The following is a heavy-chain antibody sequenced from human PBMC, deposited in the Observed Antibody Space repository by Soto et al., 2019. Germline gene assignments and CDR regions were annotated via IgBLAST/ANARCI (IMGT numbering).Heavy chain of an antibody. J-gene: IGHJ6*02. Sequence: QLHLVQSGAVVKKPGASAKVSCKASGGTFNTFAFTWVRQAPGQGFEWMGGVIPLFNTPDYAQKFQGRVTITADESTSTVYLELSGLSSDDTAVYFCGLASKWELLGYFYGMDVWGQGTTVIVSS. V-gene: IGHV1-69*01. CDR3: GLASKWELLGYFYGMDV. CDR1: GGTFNTFA. CDR2: VIPLFNTP. D-gene: IGHD1-26*01.